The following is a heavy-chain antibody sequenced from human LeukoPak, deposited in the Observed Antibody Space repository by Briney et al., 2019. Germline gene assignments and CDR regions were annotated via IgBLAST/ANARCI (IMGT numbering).Heavy chain of an antibody. CDR3: AKTLGGYDYPYYYGMDV. J-gene: IGHJ6*02. CDR1: GFTFSRYS. CDR2: ISGSGGST. D-gene: IGHD5-12*01. Sequence: GGSLRLSCAASGFTFSRYSMNWVRQAPGEGLEWVSAISGSGGSTYYADSVKGRFTISRDNSKNTLYLQMNSLRAEDTAVYYCAKTLGGYDYPYYYGMDVWGQGTTVTVSS. V-gene: IGHV3-23*01.